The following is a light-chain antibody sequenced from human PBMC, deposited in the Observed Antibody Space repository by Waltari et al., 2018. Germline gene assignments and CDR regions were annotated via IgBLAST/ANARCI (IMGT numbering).Light chain of an antibody. J-gene: IGLJ1*01. CDR3: SSYAGSKYV. CDR1: SSAVGAFNY. V-gene: IGLV2-8*01. Sequence: QSALTQLPSASGSPGQSVTIPCTGTSSAVGAFNYVPWYQQPPGKTPKPMVYEVSKRPSGVPDRFSGSKSGNTASLTVSGLQAEDEADYFCSSYAGSKYVFGTGTKLTVL. CDR2: EVS.